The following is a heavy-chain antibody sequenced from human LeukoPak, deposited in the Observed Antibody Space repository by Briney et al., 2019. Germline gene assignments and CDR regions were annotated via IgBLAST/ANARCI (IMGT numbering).Heavy chain of an antibody. V-gene: IGHV4-61*08. CDR2: IYYSGST. D-gene: IGHD1-7*01. Sequence: SQTLSLTCTVSGGSISSDDYYWSWIRQPPWKGLEWIGYIYYSGSTNYNPSLKSRVTISVDTSKNQFSLKLSSVTAADTAVYYCARGSTTNFVYWGQGTLVTVSS. J-gene: IGHJ4*02. CDR1: GGSISSDDYY. CDR3: ARGSTTNFVY.